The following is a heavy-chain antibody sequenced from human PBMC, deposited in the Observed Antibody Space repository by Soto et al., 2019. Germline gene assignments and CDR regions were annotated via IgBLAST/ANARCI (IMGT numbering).Heavy chain of an antibody. J-gene: IGHJ6*02. CDR2: ISAYNGNT. CDR1: GYTFTSYG. CDR3: ARDGAECSSTSCYFSGYYYGMDV. V-gene: IGHV1-18*01. Sequence: ASVKVSCKASGYTFTSYGISWVRQAPGQGLEWMGWISAYNGNTNYAQKLQGRVTMTTDTSTSTAYMELRSLRSDDPAVYYCARDGAECSSTSCYFSGYYYGMDVWGQGTTVTVSS. D-gene: IGHD2-2*01.